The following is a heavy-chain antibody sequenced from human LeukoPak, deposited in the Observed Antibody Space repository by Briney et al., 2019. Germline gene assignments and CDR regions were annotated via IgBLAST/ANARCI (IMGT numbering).Heavy chain of an antibody. CDR1: GFTFSTFS. CDR3: ARMGIAAAGVDY. CDR2: ISSTSNTI. D-gene: IGHD6-13*01. J-gene: IGHJ4*02. V-gene: IGHV3-48*01. Sequence: GGSLRLSCAASGFTFSTFSMDWVRQAPGRGLQWLSYISSTSNTIYYADSLKGRFTISRDNAKSSLYLQIDSLSVEDTAVYYCARMGIAAAGVDYWGQGTLVTVSS.